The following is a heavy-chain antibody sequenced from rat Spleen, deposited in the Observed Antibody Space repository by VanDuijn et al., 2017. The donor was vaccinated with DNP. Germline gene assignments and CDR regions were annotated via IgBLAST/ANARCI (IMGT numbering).Heavy chain of an antibody. CDR2: ISSDGGRT. Sequence: EVQLVESGGGLVQPGRSLKLSCAASGFTFSDSYMAWVRQAPTKGLEWVAYISSDGGRTFYGDSVKGRFTISRDNAGSTLYLHMSSLKSEDTATYYCAKNSGYYFDYWGQGVMVTVSS. CDR3: AKNSGYYFDY. D-gene: IGHD4-3*01. J-gene: IGHJ2*01. CDR1: GFTFSDSY. V-gene: IGHV5-22*01.